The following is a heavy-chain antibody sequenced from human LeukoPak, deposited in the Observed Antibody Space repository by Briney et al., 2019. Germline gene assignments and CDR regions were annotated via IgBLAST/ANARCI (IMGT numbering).Heavy chain of an antibody. CDR2: ISSSSSYI. D-gene: IGHD3-9*01. V-gene: IGHV3-21*01. J-gene: IGHJ4*02. CDR1: GFTFSSYS. Sequence: GGSLRLSCAASGFTFSSYSMNWVRQAPGKGLEWVSSISSSSSYIYYADSVKGRFTISRDNAKNSLYLQMNSLRAEDTAVYYCARDRGDYDILTGSSARMDYWGQGTLVTVSS. CDR3: ARDRGDYDILTGSSARMDY.